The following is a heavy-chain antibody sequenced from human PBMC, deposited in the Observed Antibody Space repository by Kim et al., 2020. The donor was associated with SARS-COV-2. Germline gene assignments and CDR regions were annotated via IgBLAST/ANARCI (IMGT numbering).Heavy chain of an antibody. Sequence: ASVKVSCKVFGYTFTKYPIHWVRQAPGQRLEWMGWIDAGTGNRRYSENFQGRVTITRDTSANIDYMEMSSLTSEDTGIYYCARDLNPTVFDYWGQGTLVT. V-gene: IGHV1-3*01. CDR3: ARDLNPTVFDY. D-gene: IGHD4-4*01. CDR1: GYTFTKYP. CDR2: IDAGTGNR. J-gene: IGHJ4*02.